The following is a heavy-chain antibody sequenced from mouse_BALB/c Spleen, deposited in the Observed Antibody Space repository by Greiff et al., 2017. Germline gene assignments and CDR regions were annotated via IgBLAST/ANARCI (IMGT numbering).Heavy chain of an antibody. J-gene: IGHJ4*01. V-gene: IGHV3-2*02. CDR2: ISYSGST. Sequence: EVQLQESGPGLVKPSQSLSLTCTVTGYSITSDYAWNWIRQFPGNKLEWMGYISYSGSTSYNPSLKSRISITRDTSKNQFFLQLNSVTTEDTATYYCARWGRNYEGAMDYWGQGTSVTVSS. D-gene: IGHD2-1*01. CDR1: GYSITSDYA. CDR3: ARWGRNYEGAMDY.